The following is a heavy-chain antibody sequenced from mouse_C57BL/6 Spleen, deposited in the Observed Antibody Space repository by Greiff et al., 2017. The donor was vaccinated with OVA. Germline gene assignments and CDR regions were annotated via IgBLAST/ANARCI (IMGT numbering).Heavy chain of an antibody. CDR2: IDPENGDT. J-gene: IGHJ1*03. CDR1: GFNIKDDY. Sequence: EVQLQQSGAELVRPGASVKLSCTASGFNIKDDYMHWVKQRPEQGLEWIGWIDPENGDTEYASKFQGKATITADTSSNTAYLQLSSLTSEDTAVYYCTTYPVYYGSSYGYFDVWGTGTTVTVSS. CDR3: TTYPVYYGSSYGYFDV. D-gene: IGHD1-1*01. V-gene: IGHV14-4*01.